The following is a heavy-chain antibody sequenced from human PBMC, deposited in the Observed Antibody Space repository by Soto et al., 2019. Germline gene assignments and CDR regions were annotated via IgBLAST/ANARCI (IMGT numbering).Heavy chain of an antibody. J-gene: IGHJ5*02. Sequence: ASVKVSCKASGYTFTSYGISWVRQAPGQGLEWMGWISAYNGNTNYAQKLQGRVTMTTDTSTSTAYMELRSLRSDDTAVYYCARVPNVDIVATTENWFDPCGQGTLVTVSS. CDR1: GYTFTSYG. CDR2: ISAYNGNT. D-gene: IGHD5-12*01. V-gene: IGHV1-18*01. CDR3: ARVPNVDIVATTENWFDP.